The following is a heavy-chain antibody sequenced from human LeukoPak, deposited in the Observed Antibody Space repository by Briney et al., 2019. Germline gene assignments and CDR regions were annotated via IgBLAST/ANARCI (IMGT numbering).Heavy chain of an antibody. J-gene: IGHJ6*03. D-gene: IGHD6-13*01. Sequence: SVKVSCQASGGTFSSYAISWVRQAPGQGLEWMGGIIPIFGTANYAQKFQGRVTITTDESTSTAYMELSSVRSADTAVYYCAGSRDRYMDVWGKGTTVTVSS. CDR2: IIPIFGTA. CDR3: AGSRDRYMDV. CDR1: GGTFSSYA. V-gene: IGHV1-69*05.